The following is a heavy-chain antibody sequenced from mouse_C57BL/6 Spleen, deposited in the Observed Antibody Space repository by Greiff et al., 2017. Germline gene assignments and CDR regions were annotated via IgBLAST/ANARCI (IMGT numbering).Heavy chain of an antibody. CDR1: GFNIKDYY. J-gene: IGHJ3*01. V-gene: IGHV14-1*01. Sequence: VQLQQSGAELVRPGASVKLSCTASGFNIKDYYMHWVKQRPEQGLEWIGRFDPEDGDTEYAPKFQGKATMTADTSSNTAYLQLSSLTSEDTAVYYCTQGFTTVVARAYWGQGTLVTVSA. CDR2: FDPEDGDT. CDR3: TQGFTTVVARAY. D-gene: IGHD1-1*01.